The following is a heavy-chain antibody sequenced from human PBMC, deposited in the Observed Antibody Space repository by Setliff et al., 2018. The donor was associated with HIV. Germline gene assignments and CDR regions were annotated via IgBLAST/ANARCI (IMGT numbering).Heavy chain of an antibody. CDR2: IYDSEST. CDR1: GYSISSGYY. V-gene: IGHV4-38-2*02. J-gene: IGHJ4*02. Sequence: SETLSLTCAVSGYSISSGYYWGWIRHPTGKGLEWIGNIYDSESTYYNPSLKSRVTISGDTSENQFSLKLSSVTAADTAVYYCARDGYSSSWYVISGSLDYWGQGSLVTVSS. CDR3: ARDGYSSSWYVISGSLDY. D-gene: IGHD6-13*01.